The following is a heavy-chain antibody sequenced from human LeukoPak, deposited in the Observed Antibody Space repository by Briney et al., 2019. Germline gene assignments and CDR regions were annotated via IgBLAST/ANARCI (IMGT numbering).Heavy chain of an antibody. CDR3: AITGGGYSSTSYNWFDP. V-gene: IGHV5-51*01. CDR2: IYPGDSDT. J-gene: IGHJ5*02. D-gene: IGHD6-13*01. Sequence: GESLKISCKGSGYSFTSYWIGWVRQMPGKGLEWMGIIYPGDSDTRYSPSFQGQVTISADKSISTVYLQWSSLEASDTAMYYCAITGGGYSSTSYNWFDPWGQGTLVIVSS. CDR1: GYSFTSYW.